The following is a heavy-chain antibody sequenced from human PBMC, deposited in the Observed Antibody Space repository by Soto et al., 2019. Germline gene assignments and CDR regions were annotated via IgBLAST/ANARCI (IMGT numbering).Heavy chain of an antibody. D-gene: IGHD5-18*01. J-gene: IGHJ6*03. Sequence: ASVKVSCKASGYSFASYDINCVRQVTGQGLEWMGRMNPNTGNTYYAQKFQGRVTLTSNTSISTAYMELTSLMPEDTAVYYCARGRRYSSPYMDVWGKGATVTVSS. V-gene: IGHV1-8*01. CDR1: GYSFASYD. CDR3: ARGRRYSSPYMDV. CDR2: MNPNTGNT.